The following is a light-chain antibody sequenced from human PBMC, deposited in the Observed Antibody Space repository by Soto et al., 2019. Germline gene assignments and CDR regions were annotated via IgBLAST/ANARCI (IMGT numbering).Light chain of an antibody. V-gene: IGLV2-14*01. Sequence: QSALTQPASVSGSPGQSITISCTGTSSDIGGYNYVSWYQQYPGKAPKLMIYEVSNRPSGVSNRFSGSKSGNTASLTISGLQAEDEADYYCSSYTSSSLLYVFGTGTKVTRP. J-gene: IGLJ1*01. CDR2: EVS. CDR3: SSYTSSSLLYV. CDR1: SSDIGGYNY.